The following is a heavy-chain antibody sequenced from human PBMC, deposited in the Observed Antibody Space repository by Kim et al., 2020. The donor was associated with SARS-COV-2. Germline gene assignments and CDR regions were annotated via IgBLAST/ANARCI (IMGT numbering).Heavy chain of an antibody. V-gene: IGHV3-30*04. J-gene: IGHJ4*02. CDR1: GFTFSSYA. Sequence: GGSLRLSCAASGFTFSSYAMHWVRQAPGKGLEWVAVISYDGSNKYYADSVKGRFTISRDNSKNTLYLQMNSLRAEDTAVYYCARELRGYSGYDYLDYWGQGTLVTVSS. D-gene: IGHD5-12*01. CDR3: ARELRGYSGYDYLDY. CDR2: ISYDGSNK.